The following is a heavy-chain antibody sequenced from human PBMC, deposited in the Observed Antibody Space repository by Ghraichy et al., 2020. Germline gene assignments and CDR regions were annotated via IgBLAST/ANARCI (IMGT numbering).Heavy chain of an antibody. D-gene: IGHD2-2*01. CDR1: RFTFKSYG. V-gene: IGHV3-23*01. Sequence: GGSLRLSCVGSRFTFKSYGMSWVRQAPGKGLEWVSGIIGSGDITYYADSVKGRFTISRDNSKNTLYLQMNSLRAEDTAVYYCAKSRRVDPGKCTSTSCYGDIDYWGQGTLVTVSS. CDR3: AKSRRVDPGKCTSTSCYGDIDY. J-gene: IGHJ4*02. CDR2: IIGSGDIT.